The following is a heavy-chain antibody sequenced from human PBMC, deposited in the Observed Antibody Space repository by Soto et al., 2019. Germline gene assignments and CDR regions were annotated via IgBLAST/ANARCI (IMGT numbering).Heavy chain of an antibody. D-gene: IGHD2-2*01. V-gene: IGHV3-48*01. CDR3: ARDPVVVVPAAPSFDC. Sequence: PGGSLRLSCAASGFTFSSYSMNWVRQAPGKGLEWVSYISSSSSTIYYADSVKGRFNISRDNAKNSLYLKMNSLRAEDTAVYYCARDPVVVVPAAPSFDCWGQGT. CDR2: ISSSSSTI. CDR1: GFTFSSYS. J-gene: IGHJ4*02.